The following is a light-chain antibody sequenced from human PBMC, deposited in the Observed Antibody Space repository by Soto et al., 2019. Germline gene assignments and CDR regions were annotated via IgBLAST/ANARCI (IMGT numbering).Light chain of an antibody. CDR2: DVS. V-gene: IGLV2-14*01. CDR3: CSYTRSSTRV. Sequence: QSALTQPPSVSGSPGQSVTISCTGTSSDVGGYNYVSWYQQHPGKAPKLMIYDVSNRPSGVSNRFSGSKSGNTASLTISGLQAEDEADYYCCSYTRSSTRVFGTGTKLTVL. CDR1: SSDVGGYNY. J-gene: IGLJ1*01.